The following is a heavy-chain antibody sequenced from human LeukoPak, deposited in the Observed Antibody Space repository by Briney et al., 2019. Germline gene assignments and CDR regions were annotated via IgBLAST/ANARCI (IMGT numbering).Heavy chain of an antibody. V-gene: IGHV4-4*07. J-gene: IGHJ4*02. D-gene: IGHD1-1*01. CDR2: IYTSGST. CDR3: AKEGLERLDY. CDR1: GGSISSYY. Sequence: WETLSLTCTVSGGSISSYYWSWIRQPAGKGLEWIGRIYTSGSTNYNPSLKSRVTLSVDTCKNQFSLKLSSVTAADTAVYYCAKEGLERLDYWGQGTLVTVSS.